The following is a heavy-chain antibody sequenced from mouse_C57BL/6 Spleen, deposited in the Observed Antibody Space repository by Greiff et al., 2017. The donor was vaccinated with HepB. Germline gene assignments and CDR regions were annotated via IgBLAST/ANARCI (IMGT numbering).Heavy chain of an antibody. V-gene: IGHV14-4*01. CDR3: TRNYHFDY. D-gene: IGHD2-1*01. J-gene: IGHJ2*01. Sequence: EVQLQQSGAELVRPGASVKLSCTASGFNIKDDYMHWVKQRPEQGLEWIGWIDPENGDTEYASKFQGKATITADTSSNTSYLQLSSLTSEDTAVYYCTRNYHFDYWGQGTTLTVSS. CDR2: IDPENGDT. CDR1: GFNIKDDY.